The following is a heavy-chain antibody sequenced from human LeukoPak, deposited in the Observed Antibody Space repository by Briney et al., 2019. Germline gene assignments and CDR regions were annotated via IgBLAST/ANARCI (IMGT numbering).Heavy chain of an antibody. V-gene: IGHV3-53*01. J-gene: IGHJ5*02. CDR3: ARGAGSEGRDWFDT. Sequence: GGSLRLSWAASGFTVSSNYMSWVRQAPGKGLEWVSVIYSGGSTYYADSVKGRFTISRDNSKNTLYLQMNSLRAEDTAVYYCARGAGSEGRDWFDTWGQGTVVTVSS. CDR1: GFTVSSNY. CDR2: IYSGGST.